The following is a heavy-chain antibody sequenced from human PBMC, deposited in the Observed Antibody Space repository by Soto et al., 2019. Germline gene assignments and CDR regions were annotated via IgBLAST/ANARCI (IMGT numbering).Heavy chain of an antibody. CDR3: ARYMYPNYVNYFDL. V-gene: IGHV3-11*01. Sequence: GSLRLSCAASGFSFKDYYMTWMRQTPEKGLEWISTITSSGGNAYYAASVKGRVTISRDNAHNSLYLQMSGLRAEDTALYYCARYMYPNYVNYFDLWGQATLVTVSS. CDR1: GFSFKDYY. CDR2: ITSSGGNA. J-gene: IGHJ5*02. D-gene: IGHD3-16*01.